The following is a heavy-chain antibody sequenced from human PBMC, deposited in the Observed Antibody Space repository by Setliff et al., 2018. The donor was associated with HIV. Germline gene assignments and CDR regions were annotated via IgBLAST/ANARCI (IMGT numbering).Heavy chain of an antibody. Sequence: GGSLRLSCTSSGFTFSSYVMTWVRQAPGKRLEWISYISSGGDVTYHTDSVKGRFTVSRDNAKKSLYLQMNNLRVEDTAIYYCVRYTDSSSFEYWGQGTLVTVSS. V-gene: IGHV3-48*03. CDR1: GFTFSSYV. J-gene: IGHJ4*02. D-gene: IGHD1-20*01. CDR2: ISSGGDVT. CDR3: VRYTDSSSFEY.